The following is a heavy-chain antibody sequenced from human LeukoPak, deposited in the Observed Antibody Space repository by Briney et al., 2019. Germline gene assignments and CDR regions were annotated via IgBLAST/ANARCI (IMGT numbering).Heavy chain of an antibody. CDR3: ARDMDLSSSTMRY. CDR2: IIPIFGTA. CDR1: GGTFSSYA. J-gene: IGHJ4*02. Sequence: ASVKVSCEASGGTFSSYAISWVRQAPGQGLEWMGRIIPIFGTANYAQKFQGRVTITTDESTSTAYMELSSLRSEDTAVYYCARDMDLSSSTMRYWGQGTLVTVSS. D-gene: IGHD2-2*01. V-gene: IGHV1-69*05.